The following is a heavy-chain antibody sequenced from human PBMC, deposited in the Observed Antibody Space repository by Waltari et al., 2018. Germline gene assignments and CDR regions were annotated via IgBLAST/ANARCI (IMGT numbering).Heavy chain of an antibody. Sequence: EVQLVESGGGLIQHGGSLRLSCAASGFTVNNTYMNWVRQAPGKGLEWVSVIYSGGTTYYTDSVKGRFTISRDNSKNTVYLQMNNLRAEDTAVYYCATDPGLRNGMDGWGQGTTVTVSS. CDR2: IYSGGTT. J-gene: IGHJ6*02. V-gene: IGHV3-53*01. D-gene: IGHD4-17*01. CDR1: GFTVNNTY. CDR3: ATDPGLRNGMDG.